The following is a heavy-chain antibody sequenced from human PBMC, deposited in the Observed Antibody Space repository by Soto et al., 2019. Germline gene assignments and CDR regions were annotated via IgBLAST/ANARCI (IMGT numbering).Heavy chain of an antibody. Sequence: QVQLVESGGGVVQPGRSLRLSCAASGFTFSSYGMHWVRQAPGKGLEWVAVISYDGSNKYYADSVKGRFTISRDNSKNTLYLKMNSLRAEDTDVYYCATYYYDSSGYYPEYFQHWGQGTLVTVSS. CDR2: ISYDGSNK. V-gene: IGHV3-30*03. CDR3: ATYYYDSSGYYPEYFQH. CDR1: GFTFSSYG. D-gene: IGHD3-22*01. J-gene: IGHJ1*01.